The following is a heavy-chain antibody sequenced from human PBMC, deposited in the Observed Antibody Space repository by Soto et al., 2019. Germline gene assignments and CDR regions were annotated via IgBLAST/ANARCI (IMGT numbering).Heavy chain of an antibody. CDR2: IKQDGSEK. Sequence: GGSLRLSCAASGFTFSSYWMSWVRQAPGKGLEWVAHIKQDGSEKNYVDSVKGRFTISRDNAKNSLYLQMNSLRAEDTAVYYCTTDSYGDYYGMDVWGQGTTVTVSS. CDR1: GFTFSSYW. J-gene: IGHJ6*02. CDR3: TTDSYGDYYGMDV. V-gene: IGHV3-7*01. D-gene: IGHD4-17*01.